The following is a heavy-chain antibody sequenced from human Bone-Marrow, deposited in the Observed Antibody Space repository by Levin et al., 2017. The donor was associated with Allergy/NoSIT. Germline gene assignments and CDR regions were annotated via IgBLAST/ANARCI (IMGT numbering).Heavy chain of an antibody. Sequence: SVKVSCKASGGTFSSYAISWVRQAPGQGLEWMGGIIPIFGTANYAQKFQGRVTITADESTSTAYMELSSLRSEDTAVYYCATAPGGAAAGTVTWFDPWGQGTLVTVSS. CDR1: GGTFSSYA. V-gene: IGHV1-69*13. D-gene: IGHD6-13*01. CDR3: ATAPGGAAAGTVTWFDP. CDR2: IIPIFGTA. J-gene: IGHJ5*02.